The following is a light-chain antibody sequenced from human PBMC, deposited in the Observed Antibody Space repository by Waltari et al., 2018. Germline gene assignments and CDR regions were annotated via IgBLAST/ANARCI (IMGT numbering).Light chain of an antibody. CDR2: GAS. CDR3: QQYNSWPRT. CDR1: QSVSAN. Sequence: EVVMTQSPATLSVPPGERATLSCRASQSVSANLAWYQQKPGQAPRLLMYGASTSATDIPTRFSGSVSGAEFTLTINSLQSEDFGVYYCQQYNSWPRTFGQGTKVEI. V-gene: IGKV3-15*01. J-gene: IGKJ1*01.